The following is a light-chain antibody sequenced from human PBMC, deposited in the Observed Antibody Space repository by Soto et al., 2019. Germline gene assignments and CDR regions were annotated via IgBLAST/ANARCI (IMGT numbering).Light chain of an antibody. J-gene: IGKJ4*01. CDR3: QQLKSYPLS. Sequence: DIQLTQSPSFLSASVGDRVTITCRTSQDISSYLAWYQQKPGKAPQLLISAASTLQSGVPSRFSGIGSRTEFTLTISSLQPEDFATYYCQQLKSYPLSFGGGTKVEI. CDR1: QDISSY. V-gene: IGKV1-9*01. CDR2: AAS.